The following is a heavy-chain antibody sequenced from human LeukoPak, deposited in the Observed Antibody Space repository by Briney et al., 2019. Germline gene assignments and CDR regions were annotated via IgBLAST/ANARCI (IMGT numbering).Heavy chain of an antibody. D-gene: IGHD4-17*01. CDR3: AKDSATVTTSFAEYFQH. CDR2: ISGSGGST. CDR1: GFTFSDYY. J-gene: IGHJ1*01. Sequence: PGGSLRLSCAASGFTFSDYYMSWIRQAPGKGLEWVSAISGSGGSTYYADSVKGRFTISRDNSKNTLYLQMNSLRAEDTAVYYCAKDSATVTTSFAEYFQHWGQGTLVTVSS. V-gene: IGHV3-23*01.